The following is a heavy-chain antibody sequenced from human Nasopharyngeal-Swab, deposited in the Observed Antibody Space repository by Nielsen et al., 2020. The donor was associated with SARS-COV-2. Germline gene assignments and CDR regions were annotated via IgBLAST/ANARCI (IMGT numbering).Heavy chain of an antibody. J-gene: IGHJ4*02. CDR2: ISRDSGSI. CDR1: GFSFNEYA. Sequence: SLKISCAASGFSFNEYAMYWVRQAPGKGLEWVSGISRDSGSIDYVDSVKGRFTISRDNAKSSLYLQMNSLRAEDTAVYYCARIRGAALDYWGQGTLVTVSS. V-gene: IGHV3-9*01. D-gene: IGHD2-15*01. CDR3: ARIRGAALDY.